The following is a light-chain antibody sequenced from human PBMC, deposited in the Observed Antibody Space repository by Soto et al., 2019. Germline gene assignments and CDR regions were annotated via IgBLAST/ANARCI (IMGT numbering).Light chain of an antibody. Sequence: QSVVTQPPSASGTPGQRVTISCSGSASNIGSNPVNWYHQHPGTAPKHLIYSSSHRPSGVPDRISGSKSGTSASLAISGLQSGDEADYYCAAWDVSLNVVVFGGGTKLTVL. J-gene: IGLJ2*01. CDR3: AAWDVSLNVVV. CDR2: SSS. CDR1: ASNIGSNP. V-gene: IGLV1-44*01.